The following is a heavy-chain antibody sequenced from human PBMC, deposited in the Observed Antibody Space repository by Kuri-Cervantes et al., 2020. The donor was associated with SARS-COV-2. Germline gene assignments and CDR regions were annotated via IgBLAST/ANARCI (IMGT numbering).Heavy chain of an antibody. Sequence: ASETVSCKASGYIFTNYYMSWVRQAPGQGLEWLGIINPSGGGTSYAQKFQGRVTMTRDTSTSTVYMELSSLRSEDTAVYYCARGRLSSDYFDYWGQGTLVTVSS. V-gene: IGHV1-46*01. CDR1: GYIFTNYY. D-gene: IGHD6-6*01. CDR2: INPSGGGT. J-gene: IGHJ4*02. CDR3: ARGRLSSDYFDY.